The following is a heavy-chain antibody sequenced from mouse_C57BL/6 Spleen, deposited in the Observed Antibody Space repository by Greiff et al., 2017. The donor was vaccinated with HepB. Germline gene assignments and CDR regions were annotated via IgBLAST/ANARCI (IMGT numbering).Heavy chain of an antibody. CDR1: GYTFTSYW. V-gene: IGHV1-61*01. J-gene: IGHJ4*01. Sequence: QVQLQQPGAELVRPGSSVKLSCKASGYTFTSYWMDWVKQRPGQGLEWIGNIYPSDSETHYNQKFKDKATLTVDKSSNTAYMQLSSLTSEDSAVYYCARSYDYDAFYAMDYWGQGTSVTVSS. D-gene: IGHD2-4*01. CDR2: IYPSDSET. CDR3: ARSYDYDAFYAMDY.